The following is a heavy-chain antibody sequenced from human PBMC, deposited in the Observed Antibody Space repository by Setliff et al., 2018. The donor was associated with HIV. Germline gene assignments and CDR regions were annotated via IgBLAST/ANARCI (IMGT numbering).Heavy chain of an antibody. D-gene: IGHD6-13*01. CDR2: LNWSGGST. Sequence: LSLSCAASGFTFDDYGMSWVRQAPGKGLEWVSGLNWSGGSTGYADSVKGRFTISRDNAKNSLYLQMNSLRAEDTALYYCARGGYITLYSSSSMDVWGQGTTVTVSS. J-gene: IGHJ6*02. V-gene: IGHV3-20*04. CDR3: ARGGYITLYSSSSMDV. CDR1: GFTFDDYG.